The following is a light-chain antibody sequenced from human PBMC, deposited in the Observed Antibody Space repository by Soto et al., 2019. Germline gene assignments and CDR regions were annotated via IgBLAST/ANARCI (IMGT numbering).Light chain of an antibody. J-gene: IGLJ2*01. CDR3: SSFTSSNTYEV. CDR2: DVS. CDR1: SSDIGGYNY. V-gene: IGLV2-14*01. Sequence: QSVLTQPASVSGSPGQSITISCTGTSSDIGGYNYVSWYQQHPGKAPKLMIYDVSNRPSGVSNRFSGSKSGNTASLTISGLQAEDEADYYCSSFTSSNTYEVLGGGTKLTVL.